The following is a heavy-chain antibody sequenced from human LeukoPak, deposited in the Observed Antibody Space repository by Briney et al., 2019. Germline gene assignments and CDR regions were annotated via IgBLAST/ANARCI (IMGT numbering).Heavy chain of an antibody. J-gene: IGHJ3*02. D-gene: IGHD3-16*01. V-gene: IGHV3-48*03. Sequence: GGSLRPSCTASGVTFSSYDMNWVRQAPGKGLEWVSYISGSGTTIYYADSVKGRFTISRDYSKNSLYLQMNSLRAEDTAVYYCARDLVSGAYTFDIWGQGTMVTVSS. CDR2: ISGSGTTI. CDR1: GVTFSSYD. CDR3: ARDLVSGAYTFDI.